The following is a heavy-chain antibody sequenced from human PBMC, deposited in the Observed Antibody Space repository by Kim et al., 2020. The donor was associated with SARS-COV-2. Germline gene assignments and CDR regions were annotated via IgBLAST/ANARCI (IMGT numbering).Heavy chain of an antibody. CDR3: ARRYYGSGSPRYYGMDV. J-gene: IGHJ6*02. Sequence: LKSRVTISVDTSKNQFSLKLSSVTAADTAVYYCARRYYGSGSPRYYGMDVWGQGTTVTVSS. V-gene: IGHV4-34*01. D-gene: IGHD3-10*01.